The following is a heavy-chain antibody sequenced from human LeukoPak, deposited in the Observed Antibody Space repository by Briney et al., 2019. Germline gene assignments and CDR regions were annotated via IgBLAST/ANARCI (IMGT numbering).Heavy chain of an antibody. CDR1: GFTFSSYS. D-gene: IGHD6-19*01. CDR2: ISSSSSYI. V-gene: IGHV3-21*01. J-gene: IGHJ4*02. Sequence: GESLGLSCAASGFTFSSYSMNWVRQAPGKGLEWVSSISSSSSYIYYADSVKGRFTISRDNAKNSLYLQMNSLRAEDTAVYYCARDGSGWHFDYWGQGTLVTVSS. CDR3: ARDGSGWHFDY.